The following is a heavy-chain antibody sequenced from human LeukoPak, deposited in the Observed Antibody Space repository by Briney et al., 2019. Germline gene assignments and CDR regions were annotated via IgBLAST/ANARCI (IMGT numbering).Heavy chain of an antibody. J-gene: IGHJ4*02. D-gene: IGHD6-19*01. CDR3: ARHGTSIIAVAGTGIDY. V-gene: IGHV4-4*07. Sequence: SETLSLTCTVSGGSMSFYYWSWIRQPAGKGLEWIGRIYTSGSTNYNPSLKSRVTISVDTSKNQFSLKLSSVTAADTAVYYCARHGTSIIAVAGTGIDYWGQGTLVTVSS. CDR1: GGSMSFYY. CDR2: IYTSGST.